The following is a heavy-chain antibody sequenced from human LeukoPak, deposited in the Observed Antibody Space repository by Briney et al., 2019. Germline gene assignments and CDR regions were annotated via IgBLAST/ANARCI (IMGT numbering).Heavy chain of an antibody. J-gene: IGHJ4*02. V-gene: IGHV4-59*08. CDR1: GGSISSYY. CDR3: ARQKADPLPEDFDY. CDR2: IYYSGST. Sequence: SETLSLTCTVSGGSISSYYWSWIRQPPGKGLEWIGYIYYSGSTNYNPSLKSRVTTSVATSENQFSLKLTSVTAADTAVYFCARQKADPLPEDFDYWGLGTLVTVSS.